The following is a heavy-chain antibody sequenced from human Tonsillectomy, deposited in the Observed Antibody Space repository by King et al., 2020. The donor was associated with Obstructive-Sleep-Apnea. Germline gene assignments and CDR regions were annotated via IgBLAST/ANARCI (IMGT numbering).Heavy chain of an antibody. CDR1: GFTFSSYG. V-gene: IGHV3-30*18. CDR3: AKAMGQWLVPFDY. J-gene: IGHJ4*02. Sequence: VQLVASGGGVVPPGRSLRLSCAASGFTFSSYGMHWVRQATGKGLECVAVISYDGSHKYYADSVKGRFTISSDNSKNTLYLQMNSLRAEDTAVYYCAKAMGQWLVPFDYWGQGTLVTVSS. D-gene: IGHD6-19*01. CDR2: ISYDGSHK.